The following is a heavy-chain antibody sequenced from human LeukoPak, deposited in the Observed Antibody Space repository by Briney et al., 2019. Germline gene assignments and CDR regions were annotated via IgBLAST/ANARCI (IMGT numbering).Heavy chain of an antibody. J-gene: IGHJ3*02. Sequence: ASVKVSCKASGYTFTSYYIHWVRQAPGQGLEWMGIINPSGGSTSYAQKLQGRVTMTRDMSTSTVYMELSSLRSEDTAVYYCARDSGTYYYDSSGTHGGAFDIWGQGTMVTVSS. V-gene: IGHV1-46*01. CDR2: INPSGGST. CDR1: GYTFTSYY. D-gene: IGHD3-22*01. CDR3: ARDSGTYYYDSSGTHGGAFDI.